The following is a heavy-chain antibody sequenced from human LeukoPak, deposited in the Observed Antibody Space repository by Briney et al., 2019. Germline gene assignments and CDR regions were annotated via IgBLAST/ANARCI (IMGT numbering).Heavy chain of an antibody. CDR2: IYTSVSA. V-gene: IGHV4-4*07. CDR3: ARGVLTTVFPDY. CDR1: GDSISGFY. J-gene: IGHJ4*02. Sequence: PSETLSLTCTVSGDSISGFYWNWIRQPAGKGLEWIGRIYTSVSANYNPSLKSRVTMSVDTSKNQFSLKLRSVTAEDTAVYYCARGVLTTVFPDYWGQGTLVTISS. D-gene: IGHD4/OR15-4a*01.